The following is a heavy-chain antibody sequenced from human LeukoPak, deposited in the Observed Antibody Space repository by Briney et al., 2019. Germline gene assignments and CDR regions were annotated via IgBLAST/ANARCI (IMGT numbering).Heavy chain of an antibody. CDR3: ARVGARFDY. CDR2: ISTSGSTI. Sequence: GGSLRLSCAASGFTFSSYEMNWVRQAPGKGLEWGSYISTSGSTISYADSAKGGFTTSRDNAKNSLYLQMNSLRAEDTAVYYCARVGARFDYWGQGTLVTVSS. CDR1: GFTFSSYE. D-gene: IGHD1-26*01. V-gene: IGHV3-48*03. J-gene: IGHJ4*02.